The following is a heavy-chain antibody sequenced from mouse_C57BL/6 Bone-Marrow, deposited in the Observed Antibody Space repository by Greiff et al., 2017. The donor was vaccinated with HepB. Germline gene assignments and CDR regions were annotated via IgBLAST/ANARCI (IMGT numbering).Heavy chain of an antibody. CDR1: GYTFTDYY. CDR2: INPYNGGT. J-gene: IGHJ2*01. CDR3: ARSDYDDYFDY. V-gene: IGHV1-19*01. Sequence: EVQLQQSGPVLVKPGASVKISCKASGYTFTDYYMNWVKQSHGKSLEWIGVINPYNGGTSYNQKFKGKATLTVDKSSSTAYMELNSLTSEDSAVYYCARSDYDDYFDYWGQGTTLTVSS. D-gene: IGHD2-4*01.